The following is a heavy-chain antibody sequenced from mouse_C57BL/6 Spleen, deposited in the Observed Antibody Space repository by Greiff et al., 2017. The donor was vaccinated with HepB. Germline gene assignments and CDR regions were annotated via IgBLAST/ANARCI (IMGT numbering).Heavy chain of an antibody. V-gene: IGHV5-9*01. CDR3: ARHIYYGNCWYFDV. CDR1: GFTFSSYT. CDR2: ISGGGGNT. J-gene: IGHJ1*03. D-gene: IGHD2-1*01. Sequence: EVKLVESGGGLVKPGGSLKLSCAASGFTFSSYTMSWVRQTPEKRLEWVATISGGGGNTYYPDSVKGRFTISRDNAKNTLYLQMSSLRSEDTALYYCARHIYYGNCWYFDVWGTGTTVTVSS.